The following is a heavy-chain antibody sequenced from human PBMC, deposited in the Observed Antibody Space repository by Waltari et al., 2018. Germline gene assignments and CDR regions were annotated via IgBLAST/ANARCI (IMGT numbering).Heavy chain of an antibody. CDR1: GGSFSGYY. D-gene: IGHD5-18*01. CDR2: INHSGST. CDR3: ARGGYSYGYYYDYGMDV. Sequence: QVQLQQWGAGLLKPSETLSLTCAVYGGSFSGYYWSWIRQPPGKGLEWIGEINHSGSTNYNPCLKSRVTISVDTSKNQFSLKLSSVTAADTAVYYCARGGYSYGYYYDYGMDVWGQGTTVTVSS. V-gene: IGHV4-34*01. J-gene: IGHJ6*02.